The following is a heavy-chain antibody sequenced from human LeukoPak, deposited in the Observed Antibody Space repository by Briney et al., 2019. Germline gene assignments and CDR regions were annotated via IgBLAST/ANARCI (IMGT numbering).Heavy chain of an antibody. J-gene: IGHJ4*02. CDR1: GFTFSTYW. CDR3: AKEAYYYDSSGYFDY. V-gene: IGHV3-30*18. Sequence: QSGGSLRLSCAASGFTFSTYWMSWVRQAPGKGLEWVAVISYDGSNKYYADSVKGRFTISRDNSKNTLYLQMNSLRAEDTAVYYCAKEAYYYDSSGYFDYWGQGTLVTVSS. D-gene: IGHD3-22*01. CDR2: ISYDGSNK.